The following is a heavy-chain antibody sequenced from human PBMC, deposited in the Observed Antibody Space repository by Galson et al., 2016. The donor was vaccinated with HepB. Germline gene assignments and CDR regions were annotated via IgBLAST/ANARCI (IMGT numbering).Heavy chain of an antibody. CDR3: ARGSTVTTWYFAL. D-gene: IGHD4-17*01. J-gene: IGHJ2*01. CDR1: GFTFRTYT. V-gene: IGHV3-21*01. Sequence: SLRLSCAASGFTFRTYTMNWVRQAPGKGLEWVSSISGSGSYIYYSDSLKGRFTISRDNAKNSLYLQMNSLRADDTAVYYCARGSTVTTWYFALWGRGTLVTVSS. CDR2: ISGSGSYI.